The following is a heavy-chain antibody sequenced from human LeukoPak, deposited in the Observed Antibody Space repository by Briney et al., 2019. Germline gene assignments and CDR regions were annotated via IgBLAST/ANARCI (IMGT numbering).Heavy chain of an antibody. V-gene: IGHV3-23*01. CDR3: AKDVCTSPRCLLYFDS. D-gene: IGHD2-8*01. Sequence: GGSLRLSCTTSGFAFSNYAMNWVRQAPGKGPEWVSGISGFNTYYADSVKGRFSIFRDNSKNVLYLQMDRLRAEDTAVYSCAKDVCTSPRCLLYFDSWGQGTLVTVSS. J-gene: IGHJ4*02. CDR2: ISGFNT. CDR1: GFAFSNYA.